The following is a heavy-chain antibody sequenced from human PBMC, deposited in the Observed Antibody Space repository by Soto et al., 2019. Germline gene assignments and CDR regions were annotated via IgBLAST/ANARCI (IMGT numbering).Heavy chain of an antibody. CDR1: GGSFSGYY. CDR2: INHSGST. V-gene: IGHV4-34*01. D-gene: IGHD3-22*01. CDR3: ARGRKAKIVVVINRAPFDY. J-gene: IGHJ4*02. Sequence: PSETLSLTCAVYGGSFSGYYWSWIRQPPGKGLEWIGEINHSGSTNYNPSLKSRVTISVDTSKNQFSLKLSSVTAADTAVYYCARGRKAKIVVVINRAPFDYWGQGTLVTVSS.